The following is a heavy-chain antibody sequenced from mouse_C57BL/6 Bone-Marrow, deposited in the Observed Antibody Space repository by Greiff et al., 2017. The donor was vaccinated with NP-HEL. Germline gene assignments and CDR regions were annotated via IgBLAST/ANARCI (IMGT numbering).Heavy chain of an antibody. V-gene: IGHV2-5*01. CDR1: GFSLTSYG. D-gene: IGHD2-4*01. CDR3: AKKGDYTWFAY. Sequence: VQLQESGPGLVQPSQSLSITCTVSGFSLTSYGVHWVRQSPGKGLEWLGVIWRGGSTDYNAAFMSRLSITTDNSKSQVFFKMNSLQADDTAIYYCAKKGDYTWFAYWGQGTLVTVSA. CDR2: IWRGGST. J-gene: IGHJ3*01.